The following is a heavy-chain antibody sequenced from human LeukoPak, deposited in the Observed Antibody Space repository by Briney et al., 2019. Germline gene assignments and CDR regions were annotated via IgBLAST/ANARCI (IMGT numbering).Heavy chain of an antibody. CDR2: ISYDGSNK. D-gene: IGHD6-13*01. V-gene: IGHV3-30-3*01. J-gene: IGHJ4*02. CDR3: AIAGAGSFDY. Sequence: PGGSLRLSCAASGFTFSSYAMHWVRQAPGKGLEWVAVISYDGSNKYYADSVKGRFTISRDNSKNTLYLQMNSLRAEDTAVYYCAIAGAGSFDYWGQGTLVTVSS. CDR1: GFTFSSYA.